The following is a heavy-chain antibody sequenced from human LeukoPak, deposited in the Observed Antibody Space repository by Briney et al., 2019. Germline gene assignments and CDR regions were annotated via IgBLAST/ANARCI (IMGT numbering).Heavy chain of an antibody. Sequence: PSETLSLTCTVSGGSISSYYWSWIRQPPGKGLEWIGEINHSGSTNYNPSLKSRVTISVDTSKNQFSLKLSSVTAADTAVYYCARTIAAADYYYYGMDVWGQGTTVTVSS. V-gene: IGHV4-34*01. CDR1: GGSISSYY. CDR2: INHSGST. CDR3: ARTIAAADYYYYGMDV. D-gene: IGHD6-13*01. J-gene: IGHJ6*02.